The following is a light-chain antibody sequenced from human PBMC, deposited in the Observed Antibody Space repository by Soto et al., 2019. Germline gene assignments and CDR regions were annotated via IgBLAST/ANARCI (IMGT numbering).Light chain of an antibody. CDR2: EVS. J-gene: IGLJ3*02. Sequence: QSALTQPASVSGSPGQSITISCSGSSSDVGGYPYVSWYQQHAGKAPKLVIYEVSNRPSGVSNRFSGSKSGNTASLSISGLQAADEADYYCAAWDDSLSGWVFGGGTKLTVL. CDR1: SSDVGGYPY. CDR3: AAWDDSLSGWV. V-gene: IGLV2-14*01.